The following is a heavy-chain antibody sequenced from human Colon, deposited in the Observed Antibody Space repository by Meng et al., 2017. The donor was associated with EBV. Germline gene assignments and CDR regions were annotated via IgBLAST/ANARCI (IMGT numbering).Heavy chain of an antibody. CDR3: ASFDHIPRRNYFDY. V-gene: IGHV4-30-4*01. CDR2: IHHSGSA. D-gene: IGHD2-21*01. Sequence: QVQLPESGPGLVEPSQTLSLPCTVSGGSMSSGNYYWSWIRQPPGKGLEWIGYIHHSGSAYYNPSLKSRVSISVDTSKNQFSLNLNSMTAADTAVYYCASFDHIPRRNYFDYWGQGTLVTVSS. CDR1: GGSMSSGNYY. J-gene: IGHJ4*02.